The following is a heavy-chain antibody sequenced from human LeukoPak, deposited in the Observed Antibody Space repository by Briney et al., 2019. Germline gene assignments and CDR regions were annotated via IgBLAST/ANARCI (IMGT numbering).Heavy chain of an antibody. Sequence: PSETLSLTCSVSGGSISSYYWSWIRQPPGKGLEWIGYVYYSGTTNYSPSLKSRVTISVDTSNNQFSLKLSSVTAADTAVYYCARRSVVAATFDYWGQGTLVTVSS. CDR1: GGSISSYY. V-gene: IGHV4-59*08. CDR2: VYYSGTT. CDR3: ARRSVVAATFDY. J-gene: IGHJ4*02. D-gene: IGHD2-15*01.